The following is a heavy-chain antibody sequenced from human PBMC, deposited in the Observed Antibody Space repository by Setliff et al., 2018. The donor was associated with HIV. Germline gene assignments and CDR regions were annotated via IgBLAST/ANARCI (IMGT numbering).Heavy chain of an antibody. CDR3: VYSRYFDVGAY. V-gene: IGHV2-5*01. CDR2: IYWNDEK. CDR1: GFSLSTSGVG. D-gene: IGHD3-9*01. J-gene: IGHJ4*02. Sequence: SGPTLVNPTQTLTLTCTFSGFSLSTSGVGVGWIRQPPGKALEWLALIYWNDEKRYSPSLKSRLTITKAVLTMTNMDPMDTATYYCVYSRYFDVGAYWGPGILVTVSS.